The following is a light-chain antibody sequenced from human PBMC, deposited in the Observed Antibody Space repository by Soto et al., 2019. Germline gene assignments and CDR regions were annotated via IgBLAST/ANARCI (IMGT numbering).Light chain of an antibody. Sequence: DIQMTQSPSTLSASVGDRVTITCRASQSISSWLAWYQQKPGKAPNLLIYKASSLESGVPSRFSGSGSGTAVTIPIISLQPDDFATSYCHQYNSYSWTFGQGTKVEIK. J-gene: IGKJ1*01. CDR2: KAS. CDR3: HQYNSYSWT. CDR1: QSISSW. V-gene: IGKV1-5*03.